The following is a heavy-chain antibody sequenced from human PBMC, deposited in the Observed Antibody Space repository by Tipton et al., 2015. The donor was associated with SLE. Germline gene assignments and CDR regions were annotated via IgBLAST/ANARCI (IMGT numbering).Heavy chain of an antibody. CDR1: GFTFSSYA. J-gene: IGHJ4*02. CDR2: ISGSGGST. D-gene: IGHD5-18*01. V-gene: IGHV3-23*01. CDR3: VKTPAIQLWLGYFDY. Sequence: SLRLSCAASGFTFSSYAMSWVRQAPGKGLEWVSAISGSGGSTYYADSVKGRFTISRDNSKNTLYLQMSSLRAEDTAVYYCVKTPAIQLWLGYFDYWGQGTLVTVSS.